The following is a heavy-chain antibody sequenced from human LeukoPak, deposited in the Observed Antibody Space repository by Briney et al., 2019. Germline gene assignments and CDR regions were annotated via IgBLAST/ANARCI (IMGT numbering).Heavy chain of an antibody. D-gene: IGHD5-18*01. J-gene: IGHJ4*02. Sequence: SETLSLTCTVSGGSISSYYWSWIRQPPGKGLEWIGYIYYSGSIKYNPSLKSRVTMSVDTSKNQFSLKLSSVTAADTAAYYCARGSWIQSSPAIYYFDYWGQGTLVTVSS. V-gene: IGHV4-59*01. CDR3: ARGSWIQSSPAIYYFDY. CDR2: IYYSGSI. CDR1: GGSISSYY.